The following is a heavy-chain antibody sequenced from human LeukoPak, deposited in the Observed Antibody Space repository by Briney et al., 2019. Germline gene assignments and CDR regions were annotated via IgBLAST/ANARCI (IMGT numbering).Heavy chain of an antibody. J-gene: IGHJ4*02. CDR3: AREGIYGDSPFDY. CDR1: GFTFSSYS. Sequence: GGSLRLSCAASGFTFSSYSMNWVRQAPGKGLEWVSSISSSSSYIYYADSVKGRFTISRDNAKNSLYLQMNSLRAEDTAVYYCAREGIYGDSPFDYWGQGTLVTVSS. V-gene: IGHV3-21*01. D-gene: IGHD4-17*01. CDR2: ISSSSSYI.